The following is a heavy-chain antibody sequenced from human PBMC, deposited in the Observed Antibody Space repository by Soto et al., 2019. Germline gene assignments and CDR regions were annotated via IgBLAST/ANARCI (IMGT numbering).Heavy chain of an antibody. J-gene: IGHJ5*02. CDR3: ARGGRRPPSATFYNWFDP. CDR1: GGTFSSYA. CDR2: IIPIFGTA. Sequence: GASVKVSCTAPGGTFSSYAISWVRRAPGQGIEWMGGIIPIFGTANYAQKFQGRVTITADKSTSTAYMELSSLRSEDTAVYYCARGGRRPPSATFYNWFDPWGQGTLVTVSS. V-gene: IGHV1-69*06. D-gene: IGHD1-26*01.